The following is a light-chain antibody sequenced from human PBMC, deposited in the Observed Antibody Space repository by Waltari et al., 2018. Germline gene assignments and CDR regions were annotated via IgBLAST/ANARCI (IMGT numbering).Light chain of an antibody. J-gene: IGLJ2*01. CDR3: GTWDSGLSVVV. CDR1: SSNIGRSY. Sequence: QSVLTQPPSVSAAPGQSVTITCSGSSSNIGRSYVCCYQHVPVTAPKLLIYDDDKRLPEIPGRFSGSKSGTSAVLGITGLQTEDEADYYCGTWDSGLSVVVFGGGTRLTVL. V-gene: IGLV1-51*01. CDR2: DDD.